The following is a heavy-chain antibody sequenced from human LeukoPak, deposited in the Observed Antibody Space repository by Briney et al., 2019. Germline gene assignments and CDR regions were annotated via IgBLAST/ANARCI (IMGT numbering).Heavy chain of an antibody. V-gene: IGHV4-38-2*02. D-gene: IGHD6-13*01. Sequence: SETLSLTCTVSGYSISSGYYWGWIRQPPGKGLEWIGSIYHSGSTWCNPSLKSRVTISVDTSKNQFSLKLSSVTAADTAVYYWARVRGSSSRGYYFDYWGQGTLVTVSS. CDR2: IYHSGST. CDR1: GYSISSGYY. J-gene: IGHJ4*02. CDR3: ARVRGSSSRGYYFDY.